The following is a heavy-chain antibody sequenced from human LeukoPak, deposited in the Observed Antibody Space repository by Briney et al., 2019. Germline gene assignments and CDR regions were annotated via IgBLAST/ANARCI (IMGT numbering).Heavy chain of an antibody. V-gene: IGHV3-23*01. J-gene: IGHJ3*02. CDR2: VSGSGDRI. Sequence: GGSLRLSCAASGFTFNNYAMNWIRQAPGKGLEWVSFVSGSGDRIYYAGSVKGRFTISRDNYKDTLYLQMNSLRAEDTALYYCAKGPQWATGVAFDIWGQGTMVTVSS. D-gene: IGHD6-19*01. CDR3: AKGPQWATGVAFDI. CDR1: GFTFNNYA.